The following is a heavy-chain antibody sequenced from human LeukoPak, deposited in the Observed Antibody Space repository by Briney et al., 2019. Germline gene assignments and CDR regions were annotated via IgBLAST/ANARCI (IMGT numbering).Heavy chain of an antibody. D-gene: IGHD3-16*02. CDR3: ARDRSFDY. CDR1: GFTFSSYS. V-gene: IGHV3-21*01. J-gene: IGHJ4*02. CDR2: IISSISYI. Sequence: PGGSLRLSCAASGFTFSSYSMNCVRHAPGKVLEWVSSIISSISYIYYADSMKGRFTISRDNAKNSLYLQMNSLRDEDTAVYYCARDRSFDYWGQGTLVTVSS.